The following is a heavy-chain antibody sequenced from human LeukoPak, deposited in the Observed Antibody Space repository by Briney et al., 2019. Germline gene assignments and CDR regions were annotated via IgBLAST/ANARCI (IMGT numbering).Heavy chain of an antibody. V-gene: IGHV3-21*01. D-gene: IGHD2-2*02. Sequence: GGSLRLSCAASGFIFSSYSMNWVRQAPGKGLEWVSSISSSSGYIYYADSVKGRFTISRDNAKNSLFLQMNSLRAEDTAVYYCARAEGVPAAIYYYIDVWGKGTTVTVSS. J-gene: IGHJ6*03. CDR2: ISSSSGYI. CDR1: GFIFSSYS. CDR3: ARAEGVPAAIYYYIDV.